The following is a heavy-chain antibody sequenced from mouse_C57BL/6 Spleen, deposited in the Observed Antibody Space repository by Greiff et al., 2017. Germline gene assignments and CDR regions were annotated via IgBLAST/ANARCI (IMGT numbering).Heavy chain of an antibody. J-gene: IGHJ4*01. CDR1: GYTFTSYG. V-gene: IGHV1-81*01. CDR2: IYPRSGNT. Sequence: QVQLQQSGAELARPGASVKLSCKASGYTFTSYGISWVKQRTGQGLEWIGKIYPRSGNTNYNEKFKGKATMTADKSSSTAYMELRSLTSEDSAVYFCARGYDYDDSGAMDYWGQGTSVTVSS. CDR3: ARGYDYDDSGAMDY. D-gene: IGHD2-4*01.